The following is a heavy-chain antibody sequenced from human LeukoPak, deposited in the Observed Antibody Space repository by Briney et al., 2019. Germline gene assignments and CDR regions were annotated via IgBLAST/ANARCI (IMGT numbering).Heavy chain of an antibody. CDR3: ARDALGSSGWLNYYYYYGMDV. CDR2: ISSSSSYI. CDR1: GFTFSSYS. J-gene: IGHJ6*02. Sequence: PGGSLRLSCAASGFTFSSYSMNWVRQAPGKGLEWVSSISSSSSYIYYADSVKGRFTISRDNAENSLYLQMNSLRAEDTAVYYCARDALGSSGWLNYYYYYGMDVWGQGTTVTVSS. D-gene: IGHD6-19*01. V-gene: IGHV3-21*01.